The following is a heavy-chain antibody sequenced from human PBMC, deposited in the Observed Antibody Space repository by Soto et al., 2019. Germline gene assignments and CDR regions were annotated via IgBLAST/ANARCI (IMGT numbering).Heavy chain of an antibody. CDR3: ERVPRRYYYYGMDV. CDR2: INPNSGGT. V-gene: IGHV1-2*04. J-gene: IGHJ6*02. CDR1: GYTFTGYY. Sequence: ASVKVSCKASGYTFTGYYMHWVRQAPGQGLEWMGWINPNSGGTNYAQKFQGWVTMTRDTSISTAYMELSRLRSDDTAVYYCERVPRRYYYYGMDVWGQGTTVTAP.